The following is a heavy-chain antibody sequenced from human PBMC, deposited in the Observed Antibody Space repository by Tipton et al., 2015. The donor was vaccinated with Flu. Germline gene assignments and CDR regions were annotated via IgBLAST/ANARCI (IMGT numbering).Heavy chain of an antibody. J-gene: IGHJ4*02. CDR3: ATYYYGSGTQSAFDY. D-gene: IGHD3-10*01. CDR1: GGSLSSFY. CDR2: IYSSGST. V-gene: IGHV4-4*07. Sequence: TLSLTCTVSGGSLSSFYWTWIRQPAGKGLEWIGRIYSSGSTNYNPSLKSRVTISVDTSKNQFSLKLSSVTAADTAVYYCATYYYGSGTQSAFDYWGQGTLVTVSS.